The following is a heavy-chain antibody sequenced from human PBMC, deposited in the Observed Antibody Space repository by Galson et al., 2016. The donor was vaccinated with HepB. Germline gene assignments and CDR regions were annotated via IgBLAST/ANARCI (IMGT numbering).Heavy chain of an antibody. Sequence: SLRLSCAASGLMLSNCWVNWVRQAPGAGLEWVAIIKPDGGDKNYVDSVKGRFTISRDNAKNSLYLEMSSLRAEDTAVYFCASYRDINSGYSRDAFDIWGQGTMVTVSS. CDR3: ASYRDINSGYSRDAFDI. J-gene: IGHJ3*02. CDR1: GLMLSNCW. CDR2: IKPDGGDK. D-gene: IGHD5-12*01. V-gene: IGHV3-7*03.